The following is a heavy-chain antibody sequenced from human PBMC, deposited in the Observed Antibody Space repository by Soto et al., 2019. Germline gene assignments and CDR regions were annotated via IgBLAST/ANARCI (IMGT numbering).Heavy chain of an antibody. D-gene: IGHD2-15*01. CDR2: ISTYNGNT. J-gene: IGHJ5*02. CDR1: GYTFTSYD. CDR3: ARGFRVAATRWWFDP. Sequence: QVQLVQSGAEVKKPGASVKVSCKASGYTFTSYDISWVRQAPGQGLEWMGWISTYNGNTNYAQKLQGRVTMTTDTYTSTAYMELRSLRTDDTAVYYCARGFRVAATRWWFDPWGQGTLVTVSS. V-gene: IGHV1-18*01.